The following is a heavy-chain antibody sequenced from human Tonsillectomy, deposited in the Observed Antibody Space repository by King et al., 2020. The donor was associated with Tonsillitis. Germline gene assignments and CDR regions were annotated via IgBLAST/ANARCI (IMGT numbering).Heavy chain of an antibody. CDR2: VYYSGCT. CDR3: ARIQWLANYYYYYMDV. D-gene: IGHD6-19*01. CDR1: SGFISSASYY. J-gene: IGHJ6*03. Sequence: LQLQESGPGLVKPSQTLSLTFTVFSGFISSASYYWGWIRLPPGMGTEWIGSVYYSGCTYYNTSLKSLVTISVDTSKNQFSLKLSSVTAADTAVYYCARIQWLANYYYYYMDVWGKGTTVTVSS. V-gene: IGHV4-39*01.